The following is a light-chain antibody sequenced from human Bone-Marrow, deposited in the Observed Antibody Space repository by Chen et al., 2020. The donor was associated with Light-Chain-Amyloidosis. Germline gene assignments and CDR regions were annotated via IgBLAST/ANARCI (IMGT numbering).Light chain of an antibody. CDR2: DDS. CDR3: QVWDRSSDRPV. V-gene: IGLV3-21*02. CDR1: NIVSTS. J-gene: IGLJ3*02. Sequence: SYVLTQPSSVPVAPGQTATIACVGNNIVSTSVHWYQQTPGQAPLLVVYDDSDRPSGIPERLSGSNSGKTATLTISRVEAGDEADYYCQVWDRSSDRPVFGGGTKLTVL.